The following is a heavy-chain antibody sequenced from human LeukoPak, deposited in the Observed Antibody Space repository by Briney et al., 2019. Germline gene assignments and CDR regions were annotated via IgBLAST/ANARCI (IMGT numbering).Heavy chain of an antibody. V-gene: IGHV4-34*01. Sequence: PSETLSLTCAVYGGYFCGYYWSWIRQPPGKGLEWIGEINHSGSTNYNPSLKSRVTISVDTSKNQFSLKLSSVTAADTAVYYCARAEVVGAHLRSGYFQHWGQGTLVIVSS. CDR1: GGYFCGYY. J-gene: IGHJ1*01. D-gene: IGHD1-26*01. CDR2: INHSGST. CDR3: ARAEVVGAHLRSGYFQH.